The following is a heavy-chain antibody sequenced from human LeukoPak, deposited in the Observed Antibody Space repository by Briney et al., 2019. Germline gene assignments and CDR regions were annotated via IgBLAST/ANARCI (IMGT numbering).Heavy chain of an antibody. CDR1: GFPFSSYS. Sequence: GGSLRLSCAASGFPFSSYSMNWVRQAPGEGLEWVSYISSSRTTSYADSVKGRFTISRDNAKNSLYLQMNSLRAEDTAVYYCARAGYSSGWYFDYWGQGTLVTVSS. J-gene: IGHJ4*02. CDR3: ARAGYSSGWYFDY. V-gene: IGHV3-48*01. CDR2: ISSSRTT. D-gene: IGHD6-19*01.